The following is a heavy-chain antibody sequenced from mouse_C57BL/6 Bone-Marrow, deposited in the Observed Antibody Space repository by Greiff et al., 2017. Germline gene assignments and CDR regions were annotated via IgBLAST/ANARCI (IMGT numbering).Heavy chain of an antibody. J-gene: IGHJ4*01. D-gene: IGHD1-1*01. CDR1: GFNIKDDY. CDR2: IDPENGDT. CDR3: THVLSSYAYAMDY. Sequence: EVQLQQSGAELVRPGASVKLSCTASGFNIKDDYMHWVKQRPEQGLEWIGWIDPENGDTEYASKFQGKATITADTSSNTAYLQLSSLTSEDTAVYYCTHVLSSYAYAMDYWGQGTSVTVSS. V-gene: IGHV14-4*01.